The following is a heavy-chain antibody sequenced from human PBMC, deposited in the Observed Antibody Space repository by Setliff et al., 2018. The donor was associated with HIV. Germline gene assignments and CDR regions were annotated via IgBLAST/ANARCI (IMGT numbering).Heavy chain of an antibody. V-gene: IGHV3-30*04. CDR3: AKNLYRSPWSPLDY. CDR2: ISTDGSEK. J-gene: IGHJ4*02. D-gene: IGHD6-19*01. Sequence: GGSLRLSCVVSGFTFRNYAMHWVRQAPGTGLQCMAVISTDGSEKYYVDSVKGRFTISRDNAKNSLYLQMNSLRVVDTAVYFCAKNLYRSPWSPLDYWGQGALVTVSS. CDR1: GFTFRNYA.